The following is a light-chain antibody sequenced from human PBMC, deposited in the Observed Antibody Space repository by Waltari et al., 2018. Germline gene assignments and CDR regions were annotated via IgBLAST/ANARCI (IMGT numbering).Light chain of an antibody. J-gene: IGLJ2*01. CDR1: QLGDKY. CDR3: QAWDTSTGV. V-gene: IGLV3-1*01. CDR2: HDT. Sequence: SYEVTQPPSVSVSPGQTASITCSGDQLGDKYVCWYQQKPGQSPVLVIYHDTKRPSGIPERFSGSNSGNTATLTISGTQAMDEADYYCQAWDTSTGVFGGGTRLTVL.